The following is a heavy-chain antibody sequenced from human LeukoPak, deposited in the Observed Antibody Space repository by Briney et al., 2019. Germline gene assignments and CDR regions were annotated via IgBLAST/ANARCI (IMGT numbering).Heavy chain of an antibody. Sequence: GGSLRLSCAAFGFPLSSYAMSWVRQAPGKGLVWVSRINTDGSTINYAGSVKGRFTISRDDAKNTLYLQMNDLRAEDTAVYYCARAGSFRFDYWGQGTLVTVSS. J-gene: IGHJ4*02. V-gene: IGHV3-74*01. D-gene: IGHD3-10*01. CDR2: INTDGSTI. CDR1: GFPLSSYA. CDR3: ARAGSFRFDY.